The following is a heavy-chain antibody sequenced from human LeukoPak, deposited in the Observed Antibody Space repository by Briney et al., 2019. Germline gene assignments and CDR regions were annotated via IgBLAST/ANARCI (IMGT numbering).Heavy chain of an antibody. J-gene: IGHJ4*02. CDR3: AQYQDIVVVVAATPIDY. CDR2: ISGSGGST. CDR1: GFTFSSYA. Sequence: PGGSLRLSCAASGFTFSSYAMSWVRQAPGKGLEWVSAISGSGGSTYYADSVKGRFTISRDNSKNTLYLQMNSLRAEDTAVYYCAQYQDIVVVVAATPIDYWGQGTLVTVSS. D-gene: IGHD2-15*01. V-gene: IGHV3-23*01.